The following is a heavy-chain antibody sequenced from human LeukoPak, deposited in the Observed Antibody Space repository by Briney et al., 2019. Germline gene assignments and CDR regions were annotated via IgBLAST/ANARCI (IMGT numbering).Heavy chain of an antibody. CDR2: IGGRRTYT. CDR1: GFTFRSYP. J-gene: IGHJ4*02. D-gene: IGHD4-17*01. CDR3: ARGDDYGDRNYLDS. V-gene: IGHV3-21*06. Sequence: GGSLRLSCAASGFTFRSYPMTWVRQPPGKGLEWVSSIGGRRTYTYYADSVKGRFTISGDNAKNSLDLQMNNLRAEDTAVYYCARGDDYGDRNYLDSWGQGTLVTVSS.